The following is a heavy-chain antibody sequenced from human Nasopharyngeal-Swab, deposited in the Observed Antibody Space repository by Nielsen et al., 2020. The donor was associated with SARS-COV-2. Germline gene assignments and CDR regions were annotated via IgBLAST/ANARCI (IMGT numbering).Heavy chain of an antibody. CDR2: IGSFGSTI. Sequence: GESLKISCAASGFSLSSYEMNWVRQAPGKGLEWVSYIGSFGSTIYSDSVKGRITVSRDNAKNSLYLQMNSLRAEDTAVYHCARGDSSGLPQAVYGMDVWGQGTTVSVSS. CDR1: GFSLSSYE. CDR3: ARGDSSGLPQAVYGMDV. D-gene: IGHD3-22*01. J-gene: IGHJ6*02. V-gene: IGHV3-48*03.